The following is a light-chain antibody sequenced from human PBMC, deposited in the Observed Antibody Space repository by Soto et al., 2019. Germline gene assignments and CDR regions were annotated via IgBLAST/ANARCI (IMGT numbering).Light chain of an antibody. CDR3: QQAYSTPGT. J-gene: IGKJ1*01. CDR1: ESINIY. Sequence: DLQMTQSPPSLSASVGDRVSITCRASESINIYLNWYQKKSGEAPKLLIYAASSLQSGVPSRFSGSGAGTGFTLTISSLQPEDFATYYCQQAYSTPGTFGQGTKVEIK. V-gene: IGKV1-39*01. CDR2: AAS.